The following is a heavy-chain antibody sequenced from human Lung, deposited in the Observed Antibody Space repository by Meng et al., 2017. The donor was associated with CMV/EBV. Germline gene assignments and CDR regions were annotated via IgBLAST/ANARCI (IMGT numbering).Heavy chain of an antibody. D-gene: IGHD2-8*01. CDR1: GGTISDYY. CDR3: ARDRDSPVWHQNGMAV. V-gene: IGHV4-59*01. Sequence: SETLSLXCTVSGGTISDYYWSWVRLPPGKGLEWIGNIYYSGSTNQNSSLKSRVTISIDASKNQFSLRLTSVTAADTAVYYCARDRDSPVWHQNGMAVWSQRTTVTVFS. CDR2: IYYSGST. J-gene: IGHJ6*02.